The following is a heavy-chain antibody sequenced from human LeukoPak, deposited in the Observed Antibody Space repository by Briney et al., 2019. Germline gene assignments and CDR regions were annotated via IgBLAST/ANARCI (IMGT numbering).Heavy chain of an antibody. CDR1: GFTFSSYA. V-gene: IGHV3-23*01. J-gene: IGHJ4*02. CDR2: ISGSGGST. CDR3: AKEPRRDGYNNYFDY. D-gene: IGHD5-24*01. Sequence: GGSLTLSCAASGFTFSSYAMSWVRQAPGKGLEWVSAISGSGGSTYYADSVKGRFTISRDNSKNTLYLQMNSLRAEDTAVYYCAKEPRRDGYNNYFDYWGQGTLVTVSS.